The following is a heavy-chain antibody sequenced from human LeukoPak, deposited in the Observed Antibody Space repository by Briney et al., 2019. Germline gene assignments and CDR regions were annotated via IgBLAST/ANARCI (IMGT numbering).Heavy chain of an antibody. D-gene: IGHD6-19*01. CDR3: VRDSRYNSGWFFDY. Sequence: GGSLRLSGAASGFTVSSNYMNWVRQAPGKGLEWVSVIYSGGSTYYADSVKGRFTISRDNSKNTLYLQMNSLRAEDTAVYYCVRDSRYNSGWFFDYWGQGTLVTVSS. J-gene: IGHJ4*02. V-gene: IGHV3-53*01. CDR2: IYSGGST. CDR1: GFTVSSNY.